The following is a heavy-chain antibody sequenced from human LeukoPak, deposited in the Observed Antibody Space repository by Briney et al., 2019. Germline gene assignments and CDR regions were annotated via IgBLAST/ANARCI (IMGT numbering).Heavy chain of an antibody. V-gene: IGHV4-59*11. Sequence: PSETLSLTCSVSGGSISSHYWSWIRQPPGKGLEWIGYIYYSGSTNYNPSLKSRVTISVDTSKNEFSLKLGSVTAADTAVYYCARYSSRFSWGQGTLVTVSS. CDR2: IYYSGST. CDR3: ARYSSRFS. CDR1: GGSISSHY. D-gene: IGHD6-19*01. J-gene: IGHJ4*02.